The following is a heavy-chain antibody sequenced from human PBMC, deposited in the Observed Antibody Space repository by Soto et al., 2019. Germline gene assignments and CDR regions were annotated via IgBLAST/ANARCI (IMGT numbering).Heavy chain of an antibody. CDR1: GFTFSDHY. V-gene: IGHV3-72*01. D-gene: IGHD4-17*01. CDR2: TRNKANSYTT. CDR3: AREGPHYGEFSDSNWFDP. J-gene: IGHJ5*02. Sequence: GESLKISCAASGFTFSDHYMDWVRQAPGKGLEWVGRTRNKANSYTTEYAASVKGRFTISRDDSKNSLYLQMNSLKTEDTAVYYCAREGPHYGEFSDSNWFDPWGQGTLVTVSS.